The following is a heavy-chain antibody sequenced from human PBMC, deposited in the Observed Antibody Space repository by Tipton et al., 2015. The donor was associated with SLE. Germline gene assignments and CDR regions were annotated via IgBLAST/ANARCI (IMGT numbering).Heavy chain of an antibody. CDR1: GGSINSYY. D-gene: IGHD2-2*02. Sequence: TLSLTCTVSGGSINSYYWSWIRQPPGKGLEWIGFIFYSGTTDYNPSLKTRVTMSLDTSKNQFSLKLSSVTAADTAVYYCARDRCTSTCYTGDNWFDPWGQGILVTVSS. V-gene: IGHV4-59*01. CDR3: ARDRCTSTCYTGDNWFDP. CDR2: IFYSGTT. J-gene: IGHJ5*02.